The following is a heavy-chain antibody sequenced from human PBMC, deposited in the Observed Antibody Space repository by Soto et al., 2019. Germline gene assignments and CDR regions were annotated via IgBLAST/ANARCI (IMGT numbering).Heavy chain of an antibody. D-gene: IGHD6-19*01. V-gene: IGHV3-74*01. CDR1: GFTFSTYC. J-gene: IGHJ4*02. CDR2: TCRDMVGT. CDR3: VRGSSAWRGFDY. Sequence: GGSLRLSCAASGFTFSTYCMHWVRQAPGTGLLWVSRTCRDMVGTNYADSVKGRFTISRGDAKNTLYLQMNSLRVEDTAMYYCVRGSSAWRGFDYWGQGTLVTVSS.